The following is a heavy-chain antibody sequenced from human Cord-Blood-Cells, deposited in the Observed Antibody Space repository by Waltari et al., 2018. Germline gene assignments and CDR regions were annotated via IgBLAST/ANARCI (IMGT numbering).Heavy chain of an antibody. CDR1: GFTFSSYW. J-gene: IGHJ4*02. CDR3: ARDTWFGELFDY. CDR2: KKQDGSEK. V-gene: IGHV3-7*01. D-gene: IGHD3-10*01. Sequence: EVQLVESGGGLVQPGGSLRLSCAASGFTFSSYWMSWVRQAPGKGLDGGAKKKQDGSEKYYVDSVKGRFTISRDNAKNSLYLQMNSLRAEDTAVYYCARDTWFGELFDYWGQGTLVTVSS.